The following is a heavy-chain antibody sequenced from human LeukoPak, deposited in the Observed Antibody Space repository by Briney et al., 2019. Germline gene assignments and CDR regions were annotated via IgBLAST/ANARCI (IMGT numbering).Heavy chain of an antibody. Sequence: GGSLRLSCAASGFTFSSYSMNWVRQAPGKGLEWVSYISSSGSTIHYADSVKGRFTISRDNAKNSLYLQMNSLRAEDTAVYYCASGVCSSTSCLIEYWGQGTLVTVSS. J-gene: IGHJ4*02. CDR3: ASGVCSSTSCLIEY. D-gene: IGHD2-2*01. CDR1: GFTFSSYS. CDR2: ISSSGSTI. V-gene: IGHV3-48*04.